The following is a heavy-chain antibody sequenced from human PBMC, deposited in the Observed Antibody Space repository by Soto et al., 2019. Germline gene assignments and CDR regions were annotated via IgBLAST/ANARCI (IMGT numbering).Heavy chain of an antibody. D-gene: IGHD4-17*01. CDR2: GIPIFDII. J-gene: IGHJ4*02. CDR3: ARDGGTTVITKFDY. V-gene: IGHV1-69*17. CDR1: GGTFSRFS. Sequence: QVQLVQSEADVKKPGSSVKVSCKSSGGTFSRFSINWVRQAPGRGLEWMGGGIPIFDIINYAEKFQGRVTITADKSTNTAYMGLSSLTSEDTAVYYCARDGGTTVITKFDYWGQGNLVIVSS.